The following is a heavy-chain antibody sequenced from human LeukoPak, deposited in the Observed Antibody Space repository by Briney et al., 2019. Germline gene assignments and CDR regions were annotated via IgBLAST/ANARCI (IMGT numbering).Heavy chain of an antibody. D-gene: IGHD3-22*01. CDR3: ARYYYDSSGHWFDP. CDR1: GGSISSNY. V-gene: IGHV4-4*07. CDR2: IYTSGST. J-gene: IGHJ5*02. Sequence: SETLSLTCTVSGGSISSNYWSWIRQPAGKGLEWIGRIYTSGSTNYSPPLKSRVTLSVDTSRNQFSLKLSSVTAADTAVYYCARYYYDSSGHWFDPWGQGTLVTVSS.